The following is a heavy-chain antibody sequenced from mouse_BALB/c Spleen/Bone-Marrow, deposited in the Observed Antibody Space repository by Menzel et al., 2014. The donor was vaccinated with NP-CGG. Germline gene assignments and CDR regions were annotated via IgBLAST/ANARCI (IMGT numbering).Heavy chain of an antibody. CDR1: GFNIKDYY. CDR3: ASYYRYDRYFDV. D-gene: IGHD2-14*01. CDR2: IDPENGNT. V-gene: IGHV14-1*02. Sequence: EVQLQQSGAELVRPGALVKLSYKASGFNIKDYYMYWVKQRPEQGLEWIGWIDPENGNTIYDPKFQGKASITVDTSSNTAYLQLSSLTSEDTAVYYCASYYRYDRYFDVWGAGTKVTVSS. J-gene: IGHJ1*01.